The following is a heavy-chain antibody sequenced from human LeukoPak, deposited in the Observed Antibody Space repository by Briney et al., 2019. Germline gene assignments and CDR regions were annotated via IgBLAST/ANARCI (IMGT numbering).Heavy chain of an antibody. CDR3: AKGEGYNYVYPLDY. CDR1: GFTFSSYA. Sequence: GGSLRLSCAASGFTFSSYAMSWVRQAPGKGLEWVSGTSGSGGSTDYADSVKGRFTISRDNSDNTLYLQMNNLRAEDTAVYYCAKGEGYNYVYPLDYWGQGTLVTVSS. V-gene: IGHV3-23*01. CDR2: TSGSGGST. J-gene: IGHJ4*02. D-gene: IGHD5-18*01.